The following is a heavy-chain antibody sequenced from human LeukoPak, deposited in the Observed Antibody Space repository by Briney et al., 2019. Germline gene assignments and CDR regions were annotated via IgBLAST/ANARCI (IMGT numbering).Heavy chain of an antibody. Sequence: PSETLSLTCTVSGGSISNYFWSWIRQPAGKGLEWIGRIHDNGDSNHNPSLKSRVTMSLDASRNQVSLKLASVTAAYTAVYYCAKEIEHCSGGRGFLDAFDSWGQGTMVTVSS. J-gene: IGHJ3*02. CDR1: GGSISNYF. CDR3: AKEIEHCSGGRGFLDAFDS. D-gene: IGHD2-15*01. V-gene: IGHV4-4*07. CDR2: IHDNGDS.